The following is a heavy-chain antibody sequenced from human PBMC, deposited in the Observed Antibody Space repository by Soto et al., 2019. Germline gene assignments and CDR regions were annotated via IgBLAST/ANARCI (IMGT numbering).Heavy chain of an antibody. CDR3: ARDGRSSYSSGWYYFDY. CDR2: ICYRGST. D-gene: IGHD6-19*01. J-gene: IGHJ4*02. Sequence: QVQLQESGPGLVQPSQTLSLTCSVSGGSISSTDHFWSWIRHHPGKGLEWIGHICYRGSTYYNPSLKSRLSISVDTSKNQFSLKLSSVTAADSAVYYCARDGRSSYSSGWYYFDYWGQGTLVTVSS. V-gene: IGHV4-31*03. CDR1: GGSISSTDHF.